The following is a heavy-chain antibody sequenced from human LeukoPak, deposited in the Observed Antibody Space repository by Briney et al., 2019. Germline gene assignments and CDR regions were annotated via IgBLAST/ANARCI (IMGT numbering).Heavy chain of an antibody. V-gene: IGHV4-38-2*02. CDR2: IHHSGST. Sequence: SETLPLTCTVSGYSFNRGYYWGWIRQAPGKGLEWIGNIHHSGSTYYNPSLKSRVTISVDSSKNEFSLKLNSVTAADTAVYYCAKQRGATPYYFDYWGQGTLVTVSS. CDR1: GYSFNRGYY. CDR3: AKQRGATPYYFDY. J-gene: IGHJ4*02. D-gene: IGHD1-26*01.